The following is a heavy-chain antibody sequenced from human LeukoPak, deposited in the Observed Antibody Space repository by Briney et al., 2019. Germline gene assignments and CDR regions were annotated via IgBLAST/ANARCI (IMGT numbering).Heavy chain of an antibody. Sequence: GGSLRLSCAASGFTFSSYGMSWGRQAPGKGLEWVSAISGSGGSTYYADSVKGRFTISRDNSKNTLYLQLNSLRAEDTALYFCAKDLVGVAVADYWGQGTLVTVSS. D-gene: IGHD2-15*01. CDR2: ISGSGGST. V-gene: IGHV3-23*01. CDR1: GFTFSSYG. J-gene: IGHJ4*02. CDR3: AKDLVGVAVADY.